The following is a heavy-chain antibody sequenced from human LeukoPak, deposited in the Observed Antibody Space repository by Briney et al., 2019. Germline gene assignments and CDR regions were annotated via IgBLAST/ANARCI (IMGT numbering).Heavy chain of an antibody. D-gene: IGHD3-9*01. CDR3: ERAVPDYDILAGYGHFDY. J-gene: IGHJ4*02. CDR1: GYTFTSYY. CDR2: INPSDGST. Sequence: ASVTVSCKASGYTFTSYYMHWVRQAPGQGLEWMGIINPSDGSTSYAQKFQGRVTMTRDTSTSTVYMELSRLRLEVTAVYYCERAVPDYDILAGYGHFDYWGQGTLVTVSS. V-gene: IGHV1-46*01.